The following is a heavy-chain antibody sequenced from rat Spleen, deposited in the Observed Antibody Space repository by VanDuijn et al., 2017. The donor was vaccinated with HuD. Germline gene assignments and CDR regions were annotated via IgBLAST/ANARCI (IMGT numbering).Heavy chain of an antibody. J-gene: IGHJ2*01. CDR1: GFTFSDYY. Sequence: EVQLVESGGGLVQPGRSLTLSCAASGFTFSDYYMAWVRQAPTRGLEWVASINSDGDRIFYRDSVKGRFTISRDNAKSSLHLQMDSLRSEDTATYYCTRDRILRSTGFDYWGQGVMVTVSS. D-gene: IGHD4-1*01. CDR3: TRDRILRSTGFDY. CDR2: INSDGDRI. V-gene: IGHV5-20*01.